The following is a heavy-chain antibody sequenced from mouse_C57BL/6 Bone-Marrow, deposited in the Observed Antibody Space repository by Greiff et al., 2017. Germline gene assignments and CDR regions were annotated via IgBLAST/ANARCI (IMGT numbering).Heavy chain of an antibody. Sequence: VKQSNGKSLEWIGVLNPNYGTTSYTQKFKGKATLTVDQSSSTAYMQLNSLTSEDSAVYYCASNYYGSAWYFDVWGTGTTVTVSS. CDR3: ASNYYGSAWYFDV. J-gene: IGHJ1*03. V-gene: IGHV1-39*01. D-gene: IGHD1-1*01. CDR2: LNPNYGTT.